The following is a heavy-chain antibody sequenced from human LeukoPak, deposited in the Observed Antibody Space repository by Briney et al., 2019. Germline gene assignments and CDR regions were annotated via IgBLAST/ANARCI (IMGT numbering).Heavy chain of an antibody. J-gene: IGHJ4*02. D-gene: IGHD2-2*01. Sequence: GGSLRLSCAASGFTFSSYAMSWVRQAPGKGVEWVSAISGSGGSTYYADSVKGRFTISRDNSKNTLYLQMNSLRAEDTAVYYCAKDFNSGCSSTSCYGVLGYFDYWGQGTLVTVSS. CDR2: ISGSGGST. CDR3: AKDFNSGCSSTSCYGVLGYFDY. CDR1: GFTFSSYA. V-gene: IGHV3-23*01.